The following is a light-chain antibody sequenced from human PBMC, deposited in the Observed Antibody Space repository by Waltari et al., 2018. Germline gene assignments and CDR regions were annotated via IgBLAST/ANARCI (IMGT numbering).Light chain of an antibody. CDR3: SSYTISSTLNWV. CDR1: SSDVGGFNF. V-gene: IGLV2-14*03. Sequence: QSALTQTASVSGSPGQSSTISCTGTSSDVGGFNFVSWYQQHPGKAPKLMIYDVSKRPSGVSNRFSGSKSGNTASLTISGLQAEDEADYYCSSYTISSTLNWVFGGGTKLTVL. J-gene: IGLJ3*02. CDR2: DVS.